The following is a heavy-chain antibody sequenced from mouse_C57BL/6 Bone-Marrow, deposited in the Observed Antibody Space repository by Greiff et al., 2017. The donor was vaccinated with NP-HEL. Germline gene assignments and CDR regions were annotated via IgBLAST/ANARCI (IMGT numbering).Heavy chain of an antibody. CDR3: ARRTTVVAGDY. CDR2: ISSGGSYT. Sequence: EVNVVESGGDLVKPGGSLKLSCAASGFTFSSYGMSWVRQTPDKRLEWVATISSGGSYTYYPDSVKGRFTISRDNAKNTLYLQMSSLKSEDTAMYYCARRTTVVAGDYWGQGTTLTVSS. V-gene: IGHV5-6*02. D-gene: IGHD1-1*01. J-gene: IGHJ2*01. CDR1: GFTFSSYG.